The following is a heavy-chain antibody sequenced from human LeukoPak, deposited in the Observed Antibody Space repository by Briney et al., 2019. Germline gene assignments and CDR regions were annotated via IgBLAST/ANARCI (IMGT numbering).Heavy chain of an antibody. CDR3: AKDSGARLDY. Sequence: GGSLRLSCAASGFTFDDYAMHWVRQAPGKGLEWVSLISGDGGTTYYADSVKGRFTISRDNSKNSLYLQMNSLRTEDTAFYYCAKDSGARLDYWGQGTLVTVSS. J-gene: IGHJ4*02. D-gene: IGHD1-26*01. CDR1: GFTFDDYA. CDR2: ISGDGGTT. V-gene: IGHV3-43*02.